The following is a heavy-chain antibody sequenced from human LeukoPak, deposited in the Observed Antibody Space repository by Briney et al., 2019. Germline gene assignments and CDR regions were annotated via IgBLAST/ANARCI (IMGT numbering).Heavy chain of an antibody. CDR2: IRSIAYGGTT. Sequence: GGSLRLSCTASGFTFGDYAVSWFHQAPGKGLEWVGFIRSIAYGGTTQYAASMKGRFTISRDDSTGIAYLQMNSLKTEDTAVCYCTRGGPPWYFDYWGQGTLVTVSS. J-gene: IGHJ4*02. CDR1: GFTFGDYA. CDR3: TRGGPPWYFDY. V-gene: IGHV3-49*03.